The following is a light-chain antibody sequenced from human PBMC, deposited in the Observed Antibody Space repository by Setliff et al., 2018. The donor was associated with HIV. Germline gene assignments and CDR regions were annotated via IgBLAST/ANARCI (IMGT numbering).Light chain of an antibody. V-gene: IGLV2-14*01. CDR3: SSHTPSSTLV. CDR1: SSDVGNYNY. Sequence: QSVLTQPASVSGSPGQSITISCTGTSSDVGNYNYVSWYQQYPGKAPKLMIYEVSNRPSGISNRFSGSKSGNTASLTISGLQAEDEADYYCSSHTPSSTLVFGTGTKVTVL. J-gene: IGLJ1*01. CDR2: EVS.